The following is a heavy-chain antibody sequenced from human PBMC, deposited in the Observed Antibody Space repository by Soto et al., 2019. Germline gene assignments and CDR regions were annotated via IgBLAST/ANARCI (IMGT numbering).Heavy chain of an antibody. CDR2: VYARGAT. Sequence: SETLSLTCSVSGASITSHYWNWIRQSAGEGLQWIGRVYARGATNYNPSLKSRVTISGDTSKNQFPLKLTSVTAADTAVYYCARSSGDDFFYYGMDVWGHGTTVTVSS. V-gene: IGHV4-59*10. D-gene: IGHD4-17*01. CDR1: GASITSHY. CDR3: ARSSGDDFFYYGMDV. J-gene: IGHJ6*02.